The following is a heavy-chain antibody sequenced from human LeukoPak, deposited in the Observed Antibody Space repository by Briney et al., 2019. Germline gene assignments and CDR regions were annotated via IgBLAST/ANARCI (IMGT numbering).Heavy chain of an antibody. Sequence: ASVKVSCKASGGTFSSYAISWVRQAPGQGLEWMGGIIPIFGTANYAQKFQGRVTITADESTSTAYMELSNLRSEDTAVYYCARDSRSGYDSGFDYWGQGTLVTVSS. CDR1: GGTFSSYA. J-gene: IGHJ4*02. CDR3: ARDSRSGYDSGFDY. V-gene: IGHV1-69*01. CDR2: IIPIFGTA. D-gene: IGHD5-12*01.